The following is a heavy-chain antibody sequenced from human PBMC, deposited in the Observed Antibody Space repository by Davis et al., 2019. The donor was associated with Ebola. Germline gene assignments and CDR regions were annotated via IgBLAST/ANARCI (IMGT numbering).Heavy chain of an antibody. Sequence: GESLKISCAASGFTFSSYAMSWVRQAPGKGLEWVSAISGSGGSTYYADSVKGRFTISRDNSKNTLYLQMNSLRAEDTAVYYCAKNPTANWGTLDYWGQGTLVTVSS. CDR3: AKNPTANWGTLDY. CDR1: GFTFSSYA. D-gene: IGHD7-27*01. J-gene: IGHJ4*02. CDR2: ISGSGGST. V-gene: IGHV3-23*01.